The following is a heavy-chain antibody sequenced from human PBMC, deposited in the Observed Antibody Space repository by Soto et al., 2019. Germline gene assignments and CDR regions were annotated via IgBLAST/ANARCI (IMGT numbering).Heavy chain of an antibody. CDR2: IYHSGST. J-gene: IGHJ4*02. Sequence: SETLSLTCAVSGGSISSSNWWSWVRQPPGKGLEWIGEIYHSGSTNYNPSLKSRVTISVDKSKNQFSLKLSSVTAADTAVYYCARGRERIAAAAQFDYWGQGTLVTVSS. D-gene: IGHD6-13*01. V-gene: IGHV4-4*02. CDR1: GGSISSSNW. CDR3: ARGRERIAAAAQFDY.